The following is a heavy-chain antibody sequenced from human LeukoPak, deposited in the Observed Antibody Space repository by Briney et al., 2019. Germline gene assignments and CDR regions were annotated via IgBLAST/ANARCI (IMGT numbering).Heavy chain of an antibody. J-gene: IGHJ4*02. Sequence: GGSLRLSCAASGFTFSSYWMTWVRQAPGKGLEWVASIKQDGSDKNYVDSVKGRFTISRDNAKNSLYLQMNSLRDEDTAVYYCARTRLSSDCWGQGTLVTVSS. CDR3: ARTRLSSDC. V-gene: IGHV3-7*01. CDR2: IKQDGSDK. CDR1: GFTFSSYW. D-gene: IGHD2/OR15-2a*01.